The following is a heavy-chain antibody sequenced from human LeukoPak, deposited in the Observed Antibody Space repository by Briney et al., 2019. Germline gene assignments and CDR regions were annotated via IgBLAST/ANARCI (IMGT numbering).Heavy chain of an antibody. Sequence: GGSLRLSCAASGFTSSNYWMTWVRQAPGKGLEWVANIRQDGNEKYYVDSVKGRFTISRDNAKNSLYLQMNSLRAEDTAVYYCASGFDSRFFDKWGQGTLVTVSS. V-gene: IGHV3-7*01. CDR1: GFTSSNYW. J-gene: IGHJ4*02. CDR2: IRQDGNEK. D-gene: IGHD3-22*01. CDR3: ASGFDSRFFDK.